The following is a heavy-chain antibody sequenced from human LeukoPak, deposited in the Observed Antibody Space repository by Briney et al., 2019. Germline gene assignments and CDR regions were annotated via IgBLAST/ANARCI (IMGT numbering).Heavy chain of an antibody. CDR1: GLTFSSYA. V-gene: IGHV3-30-3*01. D-gene: IGHD4-23*01. CDR3: ARAPAGGNPGY. Sequence: GGSLTLFCAPSGLTFSSYAMQWVRQAPGRCRGWVAIITYDGSNKYDADSVKGRFTTSRDNSKTTLYLQMNSLREEATAVYYCARAPAGGNPGYWGQGTLVTVSS. J-gene: IGHJ4*02. CDR2: ITYDGSNK.